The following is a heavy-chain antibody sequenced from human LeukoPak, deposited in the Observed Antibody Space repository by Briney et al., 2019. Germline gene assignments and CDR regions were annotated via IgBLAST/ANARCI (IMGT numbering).Heavy chain of an antibody. D-gene: IGHD6-19*01. CDR2: IYTSGST. Sequence: PSETLSLTCTVSGGSISSYYWSWIRQPAGKGLEWIGRIYTSGSTNYNPSLKGRVTMSVDTSKNQFSLKLSSVTAADTAVYYCARGENPDSSGNFDYWGQGTLVTVSS. V-gene: IGHV4-4*07. J-gene: IGHJ4*02. CDR1: GGSISSYY. CDR3: ARGENPDSSGNFDY.